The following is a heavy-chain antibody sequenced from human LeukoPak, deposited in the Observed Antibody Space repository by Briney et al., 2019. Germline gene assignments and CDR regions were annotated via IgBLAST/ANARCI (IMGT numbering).Heavy chain of an antibody. CDR2: ISGSGAST. V-gene: IGHV3-23*01. CDR3: AKGPGTLN. J-gene: IGHJ4*01. D-gene: IGHD1-7*01. Sequence: GGCLRLSCAASGFISSGYTMNWVRQAPGKGLEWVSGISGSGASTYYADSVKGRFTISRDNYKNTLSLQMNSLRAEDTAVYYCAKGPGTLNWGQGTLVTVSS. CDR1: GFISSGYT.